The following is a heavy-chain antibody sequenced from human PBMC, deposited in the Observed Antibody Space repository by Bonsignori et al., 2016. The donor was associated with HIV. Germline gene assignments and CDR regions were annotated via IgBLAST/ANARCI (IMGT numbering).Heavy chain of an antibody. CDR1: GYSFNNFW. CDR2: IHPGDSEI. J-gene: IGHJ4*02. CDR3: ARHNIDVGAVENLDY. Sequence: EVQLVQSGAEGKKPGESLKISCKGSGYSFNNFWIGWVRQMPGTGLEWMGAIHPGDSEIKYSPSFQGQVSISADKSTGTAYLQWSSLKASDSAFYYCARHNIDVGAVENLDYWGQGT. V-gene: IGHV5-51*01. D-gene: IGHD1-26*01.